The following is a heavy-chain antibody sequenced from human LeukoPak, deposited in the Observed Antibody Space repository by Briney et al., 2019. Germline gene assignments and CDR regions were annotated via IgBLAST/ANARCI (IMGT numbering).Heavy chain of an antibody. CDR1: GGSISSGGYF. CDR2: IYHSGST. Sequence: PSETLSLTCTISGGSISSGGYFWSWIRQPPGKGLEWIGFIYHSGSTYYNPSLKSRVTISVDTSKNQFSLRLSSVTAADTAVYYCAKSAAGMRGFDFWGQGTLVTVSS. V-gene: IGHV4-30-2*03. D-gene: IGHD6-13*01. CDR3: AKSAAGMRGFDF. J-gene: IGHJ4*02.